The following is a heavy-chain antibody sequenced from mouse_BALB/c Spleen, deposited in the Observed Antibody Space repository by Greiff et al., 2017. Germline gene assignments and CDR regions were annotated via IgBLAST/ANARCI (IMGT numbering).Heavy chain of an antibody. CDR3: ARVRGNWYDYAMDY. V-gene: IGHV5-6-5*01. J-gene: IGHJ4*01. CDR2: ISSGGST. Sequence: EVQRVESGGGLVKPGGSLKLSCAASGFTFSSYAMSWVRQTPEKRLEWVASISSGGSTYYPDSVKGRFTISRDNARNILYLQMSSLRSEDTAMYYCARVRGNWYDYAMDYWGQGTSVTVSS. D-gene: IGHD2-14*01. CDR1: GFTFSSYA.